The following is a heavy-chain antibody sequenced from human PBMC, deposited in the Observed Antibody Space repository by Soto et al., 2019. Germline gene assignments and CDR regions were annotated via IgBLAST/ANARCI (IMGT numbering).Heavy chain of an antibody. Sequence: GGSLRLSCAASGFTFSSYTMNWVRQAPGKGLEWVSTISSNSAYIYYTDALRGRFTISRDNAKNSLHLQMNSLRAEDTAVYYCTRDASRDSSARGWFDPWGPGTLVTVSS. CDR1: GFTFSSYT. J-gene: IGHJ5*02. V-gene: IGHV3-21*01. D-gene: IGHD6-13*01. CDR3: TRDASRDSSARGWFDP. CDR2: ISSNSAYI.